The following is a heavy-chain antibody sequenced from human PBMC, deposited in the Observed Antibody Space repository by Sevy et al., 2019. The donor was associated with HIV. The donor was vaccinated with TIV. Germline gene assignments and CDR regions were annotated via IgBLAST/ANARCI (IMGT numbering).Heavy chain of an antibody. V-gene: IGHV3-30*04. Sequence: GGSLRLSCAASGFTFSSYAMHWVRQAPGKGLEWVAVISYDGSNKYYADSVKGRFTMSRDNSKNTLYLQMNSLRAEDTAVYYCAREDFWSGPPPYYYYGMDVWGQGTTVTVSS. J-gene: IGHJ6*02. CDR2: ISYDGSNK. D-gene: IGHD3-3*01. CDR1: GFTFSSYA. CDR3: AREDFWSGPPPYYYYGMDV.